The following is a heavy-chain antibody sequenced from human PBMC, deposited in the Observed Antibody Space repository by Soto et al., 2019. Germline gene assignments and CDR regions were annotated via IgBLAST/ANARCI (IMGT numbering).Heavy chain of an antibody. V-gene: IGHV4-30-2*01. D-gene: IGHD1-7*01. CDR1: VGSISSGGYS. CDR2: IYQSGSS. CDR3: ARSNWNYDYFDY. J-gene: IGHJ4*02. Sequence: PSEALSLTCAVSVGSISSGGYSWSWIRQPPGKGLEWIGYIYQSGSSYYNPSLKSRVTISVDRSKNQFSLKLRSVTAADTAVYHCARSNWNYDYFDYWGQGTLVTVSS.